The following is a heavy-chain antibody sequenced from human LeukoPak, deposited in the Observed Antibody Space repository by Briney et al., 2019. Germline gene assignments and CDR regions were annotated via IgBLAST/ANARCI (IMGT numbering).Heavy chain of an antibody. CDR1: GYTFTSYG. J-gene: IGHJ3*02. CDR3: ARVTRITMIVVVILDAFDI. V-gene: IGHV1-18*01. Sequence: ASVKVSCKASGYTFTSYGISWVRQAPGQGLEWMGWISAYNGNTNYAQKLQGRDTITTDTSTSTAYMELRILRSDATAVYYCARVTRITMIVVVILDAFDIWGQGTMVTVSS. CDR2: ISAYNGNT. D-gene: IGHD3-22*01.